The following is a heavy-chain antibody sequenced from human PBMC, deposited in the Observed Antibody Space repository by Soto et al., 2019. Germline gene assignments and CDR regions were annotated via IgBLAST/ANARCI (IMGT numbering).Heavy chain of an antibody. D-gene: IGHD3-3*01. Sequence: GGSLRFSCAASGFTFSSYWMHWVRQAPGKGLVWVSRINSDGSSTSYADSVKGRFTISRDNAKNTLYLQMNSLRAEDTAVYYCARGSSYYDFWSRYYPFDYCGQRTLVIGSS. V-gene: IGHV3-74*01. J-gene: IGHJ4*02. CDR1: GFTFSSYW. CDR3: ARGSSYYDFWSRYYPFDY. CDR2: INSDGSST.